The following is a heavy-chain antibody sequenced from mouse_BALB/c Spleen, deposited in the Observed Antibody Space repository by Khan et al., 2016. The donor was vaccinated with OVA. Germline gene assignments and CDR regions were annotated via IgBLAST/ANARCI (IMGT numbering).Heavy chain of an antibody. Sequence: QLEESGPGLVKPSQSLSLTCTVTGYSITSDYAWNWIRQFPGNKLEWMGYISYSGRTSYNPSLKSRISITRDTSKNQFFLQLNSVTTEDTATYYCARSVTITTVVATDFDYWAKAPLSQSPQ. D-gene: IGHD1-1*01. CDR1: GYSITSDYA. J-gene: IGHJ2*01. CDR2: ISYSGRT. V-gene: IGHV3-2*02. CDR3: ARSVTITTVVATDFDY.